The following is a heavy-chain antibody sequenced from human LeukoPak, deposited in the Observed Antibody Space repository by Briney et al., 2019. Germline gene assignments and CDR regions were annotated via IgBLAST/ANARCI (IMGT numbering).Heavy chain of an antibody. CDR3: AKDMMDQYYDFWSGYPAPFDY. V-gene: IGHV3-30*02. J-gene: IGHJ4*02. Sequence: PGGSLRLSCAASGFTFSSYGMHWVRQAPGKGLEWVAFIRYDGSNKYYADSVKGRFTISRDNSKNTLYLQMNSLRAEDTAVYYCAKDMMDQYYDFWSGYPAPFDYWGQGALVTVYS. CDR2: IRYDGSNK. CDR1: GFTFSSYG. D-gene: IGHD3-3*01.